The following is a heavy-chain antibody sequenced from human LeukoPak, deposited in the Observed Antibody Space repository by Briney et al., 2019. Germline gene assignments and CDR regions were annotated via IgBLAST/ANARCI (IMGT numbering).Heavy chain of an antibody. CDR2: INTNTGNP. CDR1: GYTFTGYY. V-gene: IGHV7-4-1*02. Sequence: ASVKVSCKASGYTFTGYYMHWVRQAPGQGLEWMGWINTNTGNPTYAQGFTGRFVFSLDTSVSTAYLQISSLKAEDTAVYYCACDRDRGYSAFDYWGQGTLVTVSS. D-gene: IGHD5-12*01. J-gene: IGHJ4*02. CDR3: ACDRDRGYSAFDY.